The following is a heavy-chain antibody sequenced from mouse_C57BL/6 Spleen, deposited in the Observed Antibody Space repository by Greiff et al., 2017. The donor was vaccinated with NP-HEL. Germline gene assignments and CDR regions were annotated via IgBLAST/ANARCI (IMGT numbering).Heavy chain of an antibody. CDR2: IHPNSGST. CDR1: GYTFTSYW. D-gene: IGHD2-3*01. V-gene: IGHV1-64*01. CDR3: ARYEGDGYYFDY. J-gene: IGHJ2*01. Sequence: VQLQQPGAELVKPGASVKLSCKASGYTFTSYWMHWVKQRPGQGLEWIGMIHPNSGSTNYNEKFKSKATLTVDNSSSTAYMQLRSLTSEDSAVYYCARYEGDGYYFDYWGQGTTLTVSS.